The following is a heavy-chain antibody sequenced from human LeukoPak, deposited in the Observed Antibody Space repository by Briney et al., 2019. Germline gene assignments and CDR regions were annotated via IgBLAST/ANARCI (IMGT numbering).Heavy chain of an antibody. D-gene: IGHD6-13*01. CDR2: ISSSGSTI. Sequence: PGGSLRLSCAASGFTFSDYYMSWIRQAPGKGLEWVSYISSSGSTIYYADSVKGRFTISRDNAKNSLYLQMTSLRAEDTAVYYCARWQQLVRYFDYWGQGTLVTVSS. CDR1: GFTFSDYY. J-gene: IGHJ4*02. CDR3: ARWQQLVRYFDY. V-gene: IGHV3-11*04.